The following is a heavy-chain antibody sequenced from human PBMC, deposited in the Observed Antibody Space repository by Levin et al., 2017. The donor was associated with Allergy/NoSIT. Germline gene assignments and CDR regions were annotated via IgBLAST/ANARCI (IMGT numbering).Heavy chain of an antibody. J-gene: IGHJ4*02. D-gene: IGHD2-21*02. CDR3: ARAWGRGDHFDH. CDR2: IKYDGFT. Sequence: ASETLSLTCAVYGGSLSDYFWIWIRQSPVKGLEWIGEIKYDGFTNYNPSLGSRVAISLDRSKNQFALKLSSVTAADTAVYYCARAWGRGDHFDHWGRGSPVTVSS. V-gene: IGHV4-34*01. CDR1: GGSLSDYF.